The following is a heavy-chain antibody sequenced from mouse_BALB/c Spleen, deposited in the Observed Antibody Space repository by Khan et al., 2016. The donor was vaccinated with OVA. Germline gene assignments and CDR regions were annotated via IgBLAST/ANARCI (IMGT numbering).Heavy chain of an antibody. V-gene: IGHV1-18*01. CDR1: GYTFTDYN. Sequence: EVQLQQSGPELVKPGASVKIPCKASGYTFTDYNMDWVKQSHGKTLEWIGEINPNNGAAFYNQKFKGKATLTVDKSSSTAYMELRSLTSEDTAVYYCASGFYGSRGAWFAYWGQGTLVTVSA. D-gene: IGHD1-1*01. CDR3: ASGFYGSRGAWFAY. CDR2: INPNNGAA. J-gene: IGHJ3*01.